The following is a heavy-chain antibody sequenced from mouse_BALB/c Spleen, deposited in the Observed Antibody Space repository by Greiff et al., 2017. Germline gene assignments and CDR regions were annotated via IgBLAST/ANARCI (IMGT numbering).Heavy chain of an antibody. CDR3: ARHDYGNFAWFAY. Sequence: EVQRVESGGDLVKPGGSLKLSCAASGFTFSSYGMSWVRQTPDKRLEWVATISSGGSYTYYPDSVKGRFTISRDNAKNTLYLQMSSLKSEDTAMYYCARHDYGNFAWFAYWGQGTLVTVSA. D-gene: IGHD2-1*01. CDR1: GFTFSSYG. J-gene: IGHJ3*01. V-gene: IGHV5-6*01. CDR2: ISSGGSYT.